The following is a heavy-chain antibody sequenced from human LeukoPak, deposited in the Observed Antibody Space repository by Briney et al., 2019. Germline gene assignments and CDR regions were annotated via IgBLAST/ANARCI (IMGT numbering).Heavy chain of an antibody. CDR2: IYYSGST. CDR3: AGNYYDTRGPYY. J-gene: IGHJ4*02. CDR1: GGSISSYY. Sequence: SETLSLTCTVSGGSISSYYWSWIRQPPGKGLEWIGYIYYSGSTNYNPSLKSRVTISVDTSKNQFSLKLNSVTAADTAVYYCAGNYYDTRGPYYWGQGTLVTVSS. V-gene: IGHV4-59*01. D-gene: IGHD3-22*01.